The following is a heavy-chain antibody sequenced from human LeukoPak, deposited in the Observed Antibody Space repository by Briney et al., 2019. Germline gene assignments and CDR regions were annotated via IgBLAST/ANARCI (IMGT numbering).Heavy chain of an antibody. Sequence: GGSLRLSCSTSGFMFSNFPFYWVRQAPGKGLEWVAVMSYDANNKYYADSVKGRFTISRDNSKNTLYLQMNSLRAEDTAVYYCARDTGDYGDSGADYWGQGTLVTVSS. J-gene: IGHJ4*02. D-gene: IGHD4-17*01. CDR2: MSYDANNK. CDR3: ARDTGDYGDSGADY. CDR1: GFMFSNFP. V-gene: IGHV3-30-3*01.